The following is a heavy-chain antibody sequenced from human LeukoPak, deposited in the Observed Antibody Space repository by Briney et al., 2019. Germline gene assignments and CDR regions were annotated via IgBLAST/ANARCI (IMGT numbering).Heavy chain of an antibody. CDR1: GFTFSSYA. Sequence: GGSLRLSCAASGFTFSSYAMHWVRQAPGRGLEWVAVISYDGSNKYYADSVKGRFTISRDNSKNTLYMQMNSLRAEDTAVYSCARGQEWELLYHAAPDYWGQGTLVTVSS. CDR2: ISYDGSNK. CDR3: ARGQEWELLYHAAPDY. J-gene: IGHJ4*02. V-gene: IGHV3-30*04. D-gene: IGHD1-26*01.